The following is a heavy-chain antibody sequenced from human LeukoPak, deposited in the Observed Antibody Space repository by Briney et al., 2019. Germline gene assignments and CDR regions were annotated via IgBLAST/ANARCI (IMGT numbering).Heavy chain of an antibody. J-gene: IGHJ5*02. CDR2: VYYTGDT. CDR1: GGSISSSSY. Sequence: SETLSLTCTVSGGSISSSSYWGWIRQPPGKGLEWIGRVYYTGDTDYNPSLKSRVTISVDTSKNQFSLKLSSVTAADTAVYFCARAYSSSWYFNWFDPWGQGTQVTVSS. V-gene: IGHV4-39*07. D-gene: IGHD6-13*01. CDR3: ARAYSSSWYFNWFDP.